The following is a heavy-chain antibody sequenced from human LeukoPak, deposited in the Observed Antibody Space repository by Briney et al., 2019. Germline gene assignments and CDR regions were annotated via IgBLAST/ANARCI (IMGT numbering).Heavy chain of an antibody. CDR3: ARNRGLWFGELNY. J-gene: IGHJ4*02. Sequence: SVKVSCKASGGTFSSSAISWVRQAPGQGLEWLGGIIPIFGSSNYAQNFQDRVTITADESTSTAYMELSSLRSEDTAVYYCARNRGLWFGELNYWGQGTLVTVSS. CDR1: GGTFSSSA. CDR2: IIPIFGSS. V-gene: IGHV1-69*01. D-gene: IGHD3-10*01.